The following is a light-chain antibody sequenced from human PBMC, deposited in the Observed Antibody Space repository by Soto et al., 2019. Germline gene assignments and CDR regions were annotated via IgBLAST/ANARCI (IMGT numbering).Light chain of an antibody. J-gene: IGKJ3*01. CDR2: GAS. CDR3: QQHGSSPRIN. Sequence: EIVLTHSPGTLSFSPLERATLSFSSSQSVSSSYLAWYQQKPGQAPRLLIYGASSRATGIPDRFSGSGSGTDFTLTISRLEPEDFAVYYCQQHGSSPRINFGPGTKVDIK. V-gene: IGKV3-20*01. CDR1: QSVSSSY.